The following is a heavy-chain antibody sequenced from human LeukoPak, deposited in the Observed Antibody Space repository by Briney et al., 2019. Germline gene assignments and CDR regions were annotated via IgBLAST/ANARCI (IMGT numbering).Heavy chain of an antibody. CDR2: IYYSGST. CDR1: GGSISSHY. CDR3: AREGTAAGFQGTVDY. J-gene: IGHJ4*02. D-gene: IGHD6-13*01. Sequence: PSETLSLTCTVSGGSISSHYWSWIRQPPGKGLGWIGYIYYSGSTNYNPSLKSRVTISVDTSKNQFSLKLSSVTAADTAVYYCAREGTAAGFQGTVDYWGQGTLVTVSS. V-gene: IGHV4-59*11.